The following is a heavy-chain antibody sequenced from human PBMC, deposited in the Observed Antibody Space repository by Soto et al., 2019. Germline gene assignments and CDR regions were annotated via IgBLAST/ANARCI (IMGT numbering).Heavy chain of an antibody. CDR2: IYYSGST. Sequence: QVQLQESGPGLVKPSETLSLTCTVSGGSISSYYWSWIRQPPGKGLEWIGYIYYSGSTNYNPSLNSRVTISVDTSKNQFSLKLSSVTAADTAVYYCARFGPYSSGWSFDYWGQGTLVTVSS. CDR1: GGSISSYY. J-gene: IGHJ4*02. D-gene: IGHD6-19*01. CDR3: ARFGPYSSGWSFDY. V-gene: IGHV4-59*01.